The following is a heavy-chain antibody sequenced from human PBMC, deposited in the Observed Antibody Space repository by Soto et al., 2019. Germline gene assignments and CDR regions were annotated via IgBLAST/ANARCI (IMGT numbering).Heavy chain of an antibody. CDR2: INLSGTS. Sequence: KTSETLSLTCAVDGGSFSGYFWSWIRQPPGKGLEWIGEINLSGTSDYKPSLKSRVIISADKSKNEFYLTLTSVTAADTAVYYCVRAEWLHYFDPWGQGTLVTVSS. D-gene: IGHD3-3*01. V-gene: IGHV4-34*01. CDR3: VRAEWLHYFDP. CDR1: GGSFSGYF. J-gene: IGHJ5*02.